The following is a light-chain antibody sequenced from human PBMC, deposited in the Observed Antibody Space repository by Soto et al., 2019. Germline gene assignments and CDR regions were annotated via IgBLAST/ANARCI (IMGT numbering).Light chain of an antibody. CDR2: DVS. CDR1: SSDVGDYNY. J-gene: IGLJ1*01. V-gene: IGLV2-14*01. CDR3: SSYTSSSTRV. Sequence: QSALTQPASVSGSPGQSITISCTGTSSDVGDYNYVSWYQQHPGKAPKLMIFDVSNRPSGVSNRFSGSKSGNTASLTIPGLQAEDEADYYCSSYTSSSTRVFGTGTKVTVL.